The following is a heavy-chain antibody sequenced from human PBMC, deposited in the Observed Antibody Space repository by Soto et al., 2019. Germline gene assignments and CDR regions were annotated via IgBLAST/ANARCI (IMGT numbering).Heavy chain of an antibody. V-gene: IGHV3-23*01. CDR2: ISGTGGST. J-gene: IGHJ4*02. D-gene: IGHD3-22*01. CDR3: AKEMTSGYYLFDY. Sequence: GGSMRLSCTASGFTIISYAMSWVRPTPGKGLEWVSTISGTGGSTYYPDSVKGRFTISRDNSKNTVYLQMNSLRAEDAAVYYCAKEMTSGYYLFDYWGQGTLVTVSS. CDR1: GFTIISYA.